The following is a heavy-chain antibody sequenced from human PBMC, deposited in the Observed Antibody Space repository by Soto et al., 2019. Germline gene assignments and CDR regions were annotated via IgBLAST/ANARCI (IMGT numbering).Heavy chain of an antibody. J-gene: IGHJ4*02. CDR3: ARGGSSTSSGFDS. CDR2: ISTYNGYT. D-gene: IGHD2-2*01. V-gene: IGHV1-18*01. Sequence: GASVKVSCKASGYRFPDYDIRWVRQAPGQGLEWMGWISTYNGYTSYAQSLQGRVTVTTDTSTTTAYLELRNLISDDTAVYYCARGGSSTSSGFDSWGQGTLVTVSS. CDR1: GYRFPDYD.